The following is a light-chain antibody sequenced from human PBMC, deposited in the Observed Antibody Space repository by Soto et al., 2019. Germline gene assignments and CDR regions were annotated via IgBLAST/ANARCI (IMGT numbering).Light chain of an antibody. CDR1: QSVSSN. CDR3: QQYNNWPRT. CDR2: AAS. J-gene: IGKJ1*01. Sequence: ETVLTQSPATVSLSPGDRATLPCRASQSVSSNKLAWYQQKPGQAPRLLIYAASSRATGIPDRFSGSGSGTDFTLTINSLQSEDFAVYYCQQYNNWPRTFGQGTKVDIK. V-gene: IGKV3D-15*01.